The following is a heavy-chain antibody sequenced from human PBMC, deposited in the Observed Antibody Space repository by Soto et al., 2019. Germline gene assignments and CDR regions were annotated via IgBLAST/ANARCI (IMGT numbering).Heavy chain of an antibody. Sequence: QVQLVQSGAEVKKPGSSVKVSCKASGGTFSSYAISWVRQAPGQGLEWRGGIIPISGTANYAQKFQGRVTITADEYTSTAYMELSSLRSESTAVYYCARSQGSSTSLEIYYYYYYGRDVWGQGTTVTVSS. V-gene: IGHV1-69*01. J-gene: IGHJ6*02. CDR3: ARSQGSSTSLEIYYYYYYGRDV. CDR2: IIPISGTA. D-gene: IGHD2-2*01. CDR1: GGTFSSYA.